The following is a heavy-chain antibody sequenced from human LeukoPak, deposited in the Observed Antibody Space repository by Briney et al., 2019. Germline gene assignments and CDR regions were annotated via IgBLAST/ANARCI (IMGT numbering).Heavy chain of an antibody. Sequence: SETLSLTCTVSGGSISSSSYYWGWIRQPPGKGLEWIGSIYYSGSTYYNPSLKSRVTISVDTSKNQFSLKLSSVTAADTAVYYCARGTVTTDYWGQGTLVTVSS. V-gene: IGHV4-39*01. D-gene: IGHD4-17*01. CDR2: IYYSGST. CDR3: ARGTVTTDY. J-gene: IGHJ4*02. CDR1: GGSISSSSYY.